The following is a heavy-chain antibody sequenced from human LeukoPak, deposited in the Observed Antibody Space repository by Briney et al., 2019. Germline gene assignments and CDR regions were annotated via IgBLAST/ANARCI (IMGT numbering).Heavy chain of an antibody. Sequence: SETLSLTCTVSGDSINAYHWGWIRQPPGKGLEWIGYIYFSGTTKYNPSLESRVTISVDTSKNQFSPKLSSVTAADTAVYYCARRRAEGGSNGHYNWFDPWGQGILVTVSS. CDR1: GDSINAYH. V-gene: IGHV4-59*08. J-gene: IGHJ5*02. D-gene: IGHD6-13*01. CDR2: IYFSGTT. CDR3: ARRRAEGGSNGHYNWFDP.